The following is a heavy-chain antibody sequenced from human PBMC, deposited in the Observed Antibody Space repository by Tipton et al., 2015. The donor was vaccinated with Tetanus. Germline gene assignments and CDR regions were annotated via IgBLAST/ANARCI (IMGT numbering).Heavy chain of an antibody. Sequence: TLSLTCTVSGDSISSHYWNWIRQPPGKGLEWIGYFSYSGSSNYNPSLKSRVTISGDTSKNQFSLKLSSVTPADTAAYYCARGSSVWSWYMQHWGQGTLVTVSS. CDR1: GDSISSHY. J-gene: IGHJ1*01. CDR2: FSYSGSS. CDR3: ARGSSVWSWYMQH. V-gene: IGHV4-59*11. D-gene: IGHD2-2*01.